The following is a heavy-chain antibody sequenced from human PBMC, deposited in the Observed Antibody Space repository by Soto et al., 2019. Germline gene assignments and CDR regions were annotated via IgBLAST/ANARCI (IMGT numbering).Heavy chain of an antibody. CDR2: MNPNSGNT. CDR1: GYTFTSYD. D-gene: IGHD2-21*02. V-gene: IGHV1-8*01. CDR3: ARASYCGGDCYDAFDI. Sequence: ASVKVSCKASGYTFTSYDINWVRQATGQGLEWMGWMNPNSGNTGYAQKFQGRVTMTRNTSISTAYMELSSLRSEDTAVYYCARASYCGGDCYDAFDIWGQGTMVTVSS. J-gene: IGHJ3*02.